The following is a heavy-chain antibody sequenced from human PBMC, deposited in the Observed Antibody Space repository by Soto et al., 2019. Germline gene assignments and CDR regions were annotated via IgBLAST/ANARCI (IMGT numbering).Heavy chain of an antibody. V-gene: IGHV2-5*02. CDR3: AHRLCDSSCYWDVGYFDY. CDR2: IYWDDDK. J-gene: IGHJ4*02. D-gene: IGHD3-22*01. Sequence: QITLKESGPTLVKPTQTLTLTCTFSGFSLSTSGVGVGWIRQPPGKALECLALIYWDDDKRYSPSLKSRLTITKDXFKCQXXLTMTNMDPVDTATYFCAHRLCDSSCYWDVGYFDYWGRGTLVTVSS. CDR1: GFSLSTSGVG.